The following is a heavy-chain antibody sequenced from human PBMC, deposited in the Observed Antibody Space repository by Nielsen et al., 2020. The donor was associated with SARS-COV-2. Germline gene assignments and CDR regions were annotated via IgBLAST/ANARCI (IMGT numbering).Heavy chain of an antibody. CDR3: ARMIVVVPAAIEAFDY. J-gene: IGHJ4*02. V-gene: IGHV4-59*01. Sequence: WIRQPPGKGLEWIGYIYYSGSTNYNPSLKSRVTISVDTSKNQFSLKLSSVTAADTAVYYCARMIVVVPAAIEAFDYWGQGTLVTVSS. D-gene: IGHD2-2*02. CDR2: IYYSGST.